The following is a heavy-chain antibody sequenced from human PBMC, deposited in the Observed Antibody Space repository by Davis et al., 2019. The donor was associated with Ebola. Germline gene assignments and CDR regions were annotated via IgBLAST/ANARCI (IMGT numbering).Heavy chain of an antibody. CDR3: ARGRGAASRYGMDV. CDR1: GFTFSSYA. Sequence: GGSLRLSCAASGFTFSSYAMSWVRQAPGKGLEWVSAISGSGGSTYYADSVKGRFTISRDNSKNTLYLQMNSLRAEDTAVYYCARGRGAASRYGMDVWGQGTTVTVSS. D-gene: IGHD6-13*01. CDR2: ISGSGGST. V-gene: IGHV3-23*01. J-gene: IGHJ6*02.